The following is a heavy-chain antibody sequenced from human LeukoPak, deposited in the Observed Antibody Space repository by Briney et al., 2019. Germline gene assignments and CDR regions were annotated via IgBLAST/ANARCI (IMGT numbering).Heavy chain of an antibody. V-gene: IGHV1-2*06. CDR2: VISHSGGT. J-gene: IGHJ4*02. Sequence: ASVKVSCKASGYTFSGYNMHWVRQAPGQGLEWMGRVISHSGGTNHAPRFQGRVTMTRDTSTSTAYMELSRLKSDDTAVYYCARGYNYGHDYWGQGTLVTVSS. CDR3: ARGYNYGHDY. D-gene: IGHD5-18*01. CDR1: GYTFSGYN.